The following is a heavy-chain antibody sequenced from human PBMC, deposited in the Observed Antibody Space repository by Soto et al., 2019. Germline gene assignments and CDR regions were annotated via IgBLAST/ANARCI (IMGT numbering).Heavy chain of an antibody. CDR2: IIPIFGTE. Sequence: QVQLVQSGAEVKKPGSSVKVSCKASGGTFRSYAISWVRQAPGKGLEWMGGIIPIFGTENYAQKFQGRVTITADESTSTAYMELSSLRSEDTAVYYCARLGAKWGGMDVWGQGTTVTVSS. CDR1: GGTFRSYA. V-gene: IGHV1-69*01. CDR3: ARLGAKWGGMDV. J-gene: IGHJ6*02. D-gene: IGHD2-8*01.